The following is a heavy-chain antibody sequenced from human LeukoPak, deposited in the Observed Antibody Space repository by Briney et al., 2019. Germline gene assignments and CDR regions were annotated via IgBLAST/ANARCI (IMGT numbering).Heavy chain of an antibody. J-gene: IGHJ3*02. CDR2: IGPDEAT. Sequence: QSGGSLRLSCAASGFSLSGNAVSWVRQAPGKRPEWVAGIGPDEATFYPASVRGRFTISRDTSQNTMYLQMNSLRAEDTALYYCAKGNLQLGQDACDIWGQGTMVTVSS. CDR1: GFSLSGNA. V-gene: IGHV3-23*01. D-gene: IGHD5-18*01. CDR3: AKGNLQLGQDACDI.